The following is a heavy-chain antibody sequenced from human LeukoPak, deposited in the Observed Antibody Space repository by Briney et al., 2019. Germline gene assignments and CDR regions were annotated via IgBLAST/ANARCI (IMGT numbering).Heavy chain of an antibody. V-gene: IGHV3-15*01. Sequence: GGSLRLSCAASGFTFSNAWMSWVRQAPGKGLEWVGRIKSKTDGGTTDYAAPVKGRFTIPRDDSKNTLYLQMNSLKTEDTAVYYCTTDSSGYYEGYFDYWGQGTLVTVSS. J-gene: IGHJ4*02. CDR3: TTDSSGYYEGYFDY. CDR1: GFTFSNAW. CDR2: IKSKTDGGTT. D-gene: IGHD3-22*01.